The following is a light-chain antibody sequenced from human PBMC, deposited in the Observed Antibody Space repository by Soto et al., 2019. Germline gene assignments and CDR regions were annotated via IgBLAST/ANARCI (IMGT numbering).Light chain of an antibody. Sequence: AIRMTQSPSSLSASTGYRVTIICRASQGISSYLAWYQQKPGKAPKLLLYAASTLQSGVPSRFSGSGSGTDFTLTISCLQSEDFATYYCQQYYSYPPITFGQGTRLEIK. CDR2: AAS. CDR3: QQYYSYPPIT. V-gene: IGKV1-8*01. CDR1: QGISSY. J-gene: IGKJ5*01.